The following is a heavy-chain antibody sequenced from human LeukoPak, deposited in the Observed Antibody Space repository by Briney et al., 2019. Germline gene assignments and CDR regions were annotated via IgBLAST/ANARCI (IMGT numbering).Heavy chain of an antibody. Sequence: GGSLRLSCATSGFTFSDYYMSWIRQPPGKGLEWVSYISGSTTYTNYADSVRGRFTISRDNSKNSLYLQMNSLRAEDTAVYYCARDREVVAFDIWGQGTMVTVSS. D-gene: IGHD2-15*01. CDR3: ARDREVVAFDI. V-gene: IGHV3-11*05. J-gene: IGHJ3*02. CDR2: ISGSTTYT. CDR1: GFTFSDYY.